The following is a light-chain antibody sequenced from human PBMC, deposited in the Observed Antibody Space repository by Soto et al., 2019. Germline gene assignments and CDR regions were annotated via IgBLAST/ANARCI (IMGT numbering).Light chain of an antibody. CDR2: GVS. Sequence: EIVMTQSPATLSVSPGERATLSCRASQSISTNLAWYQQRPGQAPRLLIYGVSRRATGVPGRFSGSGSGTEVILTISGRRSEDFAVYYCQQFNNWPQTFGQGTKVEIK. CDR1: QSISTN. V-gene: IGKV3-15*01. CDR3: QQFNNWPQT. J-gene: IGKJ1*01.